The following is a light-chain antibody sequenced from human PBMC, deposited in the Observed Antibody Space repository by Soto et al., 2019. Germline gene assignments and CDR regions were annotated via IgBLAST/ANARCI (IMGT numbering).Light chain of an antibody. J-gene: IGKJ4*01. Sequence: DIHMTQSPSSVSASVGDRVTITCRASQGISSWLAWYQQKPGKAPKLLIYTVSSVQSGVPSRFSGSGSGTDLTHTISSLQPEDFATYYCQQANTFPSAVGGGTKVEIK. CDR1: QGISSW. V-gene: IGKV1-12*02. CDR3: QQANTFPSA. CDR2: TVS.